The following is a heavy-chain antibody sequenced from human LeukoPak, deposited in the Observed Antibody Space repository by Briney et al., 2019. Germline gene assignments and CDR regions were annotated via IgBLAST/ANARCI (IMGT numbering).Heavy chain of an antibody. J-gene: IGHJ5*02. CDR2: IYPGDSDT. CDR3: AGRVVDSSGYYVQGSIVGNWFDP. CDR1: GYSFTSYW. V-gene: IGHV5-51*01. D-gene: IGHD3-22*01. Sequence: GESLKISCKGSGYSFTSYWIGWVRQMPGKGLEWMGIIYPGDSDTRYSPSFQGQVTISADKSISTAYLQWSSLKASDTAMYYCAGRVVDSSGYYVQGSIVGNWFDPWGQGTLVTVSS.